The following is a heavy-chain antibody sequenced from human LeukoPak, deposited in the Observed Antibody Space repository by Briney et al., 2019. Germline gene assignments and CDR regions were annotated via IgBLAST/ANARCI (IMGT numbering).Heavy chain of an antibody. V-gene: IGHV4-59*01. J-gene: IGHJ5*02. CDR2: IYYSGST. CDR3: ARHDYGDWFDP. CDR1: GGSISSYY. D-gene: IGHD4-17*01. Sequence: SETLSLTCTVSGGSISSYYWSWIRQPPGKGLEWIGYIYYSGSTNYNPSLKSRVTISVDTSKNQFSLELSSVTAADTAVYYCARHDYGDWFDPWGQGTLVTVSS.